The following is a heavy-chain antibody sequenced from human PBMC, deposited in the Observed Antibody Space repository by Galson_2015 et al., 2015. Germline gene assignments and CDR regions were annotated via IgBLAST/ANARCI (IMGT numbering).Heavy chain of an antibody. CDR1: GFTFSSYG. CDR3: ARGLDSACFDY. J-gene: IGHJ4*02. V-gene: IGHV3-33*01. Sequence: SLRLSCAASGFTFSSYGMHWVRQAPGKGLEWVAVIWYDGSNKYYADSVKGRFTISRDNSKNTLYLQMNSLRAEDTAVYYCARGLDSACFDYWGQGTLVTVSS. D-gene: IGHD1-26*01. CDR2: IWYDGSNK.